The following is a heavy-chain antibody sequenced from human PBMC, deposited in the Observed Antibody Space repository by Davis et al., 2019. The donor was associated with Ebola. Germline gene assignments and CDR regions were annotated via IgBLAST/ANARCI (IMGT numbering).Heavy chain of an antibody. D-gene: IGHD6-19*01. CDR3: ATDSSGWSDGAFDI. CDR1: GYTFTSYG. Sequence: AASVKVSCKASGYTFTSYGISWVRQAPGQGLEWMGWISAYNGNTNYAQKFQGRVTMTTDTSTSTAYMELRSLRSEDTAVYYCATDSSGWSDGAFDIWGQGRMVTVSS. CDR2: ISAYNGNT. J-gene: IGHJ3*02. V-gene: IGHV1-18*01.